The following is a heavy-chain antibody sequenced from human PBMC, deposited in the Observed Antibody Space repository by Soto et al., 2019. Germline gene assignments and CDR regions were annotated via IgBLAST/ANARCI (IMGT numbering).Heavy chain of an antibody. CDR2: IIPIFGTA. J-gene: IGHJ4*02. CDR1: GGTFSSYA. CDR3: ARDPYDSSGYYYPYYFDY. Sequence: VASVKVSCKASGGTFSSYAISWVRQAPGQGLEWMGGIIPIFGTANYAQKFQGRVTITADESTSTAYMELSSLRSEDTAVYYCARDPYDSSGYYYPYYFDYWGQGTLVTVSS. V-gene: IGHV1-69*13. D-gene: IGHD3-22*01.